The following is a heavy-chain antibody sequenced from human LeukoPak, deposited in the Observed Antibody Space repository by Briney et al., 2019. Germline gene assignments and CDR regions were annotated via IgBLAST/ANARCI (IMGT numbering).Heavy chain of an antibody. V-gene: IGHV3-7*02. CDR2: IRPDGSEK. Sequence: PGGSLRLSCAASGFTFDSFWMNWVRLAPGRGLECLANIRPDGSEKYYVDSVKGRFTISRDNGKNLVYLEMNSLRVEDTAVYYCSGRDSSRNPWAYWGQGTLVSVSS. J-gene: IGHJ4*02. CDR3: SGRDSSRNPWAY. CDR1: GFTFDSFW. D-gene: IGHD2-2*01.